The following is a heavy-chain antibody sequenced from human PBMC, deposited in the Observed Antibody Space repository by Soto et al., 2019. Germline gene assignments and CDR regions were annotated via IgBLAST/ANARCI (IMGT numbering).Heavy chain of an antibody. CDR1: GFTFSSYA. D-gene: IGHD2-2*01. Sequence: QVQLVESGGGVVQPGRSLRLSCAASGFTFSSYAMHWVRQAPGKGLEWVAVISYDGSNKYYADSVKGRFTISRDNSKNTLNLQMISLRADDSAVYYCARGYELFDPWGQGTLVTVSS. CDR3: ARGYELFDP. CDR2: ISYDGSNK. J-gene: IGHJ5*02. V-gene: IGHV3-30-3*01.